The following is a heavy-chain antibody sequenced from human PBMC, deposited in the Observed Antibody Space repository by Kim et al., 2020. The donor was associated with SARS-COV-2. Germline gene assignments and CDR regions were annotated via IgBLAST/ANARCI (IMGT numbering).Heavy chain of an antibody. V-gene: IGHV3-23*01. D-gene: IGHD3-10*02. CDR1: GFTFDTYC. CDR2: ISGRGGSP. J-gene: IGHJ3*02. CDR3: AKAVSSRNYVVLLPFDI. Sequence: GGSLRLSCVVSGFTFDTYCMSWVRQAAGKGLEWVSAISGRGGSPFYADSVRSRFIISRDISKSTLYLQMTSLRAEDAAMYYCAKAVSSRNYVVLLPFDI.